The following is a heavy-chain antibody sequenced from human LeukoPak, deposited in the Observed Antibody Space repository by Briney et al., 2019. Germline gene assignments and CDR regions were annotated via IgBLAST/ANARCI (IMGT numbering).Heavy chain of an antibody. CDR2: MNPGSGDT. CDR1: GYTFTTYG. V-gene: IGHV1-8*01. Sequence: ASVKVSCKASGYTFTTYGMTWVRQATGQGLEWMGWMNPGSGDTAYAQKFQGRVTMTRDTSISTAYMELNSLGSEDTAIYYCARGLGDYNTDWFPVSGYWGQGTLVTVSS. CDR3: ARGLGDYNTDWFPVSGY. D-gene: IGHD3-9*01. J-gene: IGHJ4*02.